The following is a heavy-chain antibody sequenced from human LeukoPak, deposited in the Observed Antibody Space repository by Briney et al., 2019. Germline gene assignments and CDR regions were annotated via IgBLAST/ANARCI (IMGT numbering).Heavy chain of an antibody. CDR3: ARQGTTVTQEGVFDI. Sequence: KPGESLKISCKGSGYSFTNYWIGWVRQMPGKGLEWMAIIYPGDSDTRYSPSFQGLVIISADKSTSPAYLQWSSLKASDTAMYYCARQGTTVTQEGVFDIWGKGKMVTV. D-gene: IGHD4-17*01. J-gene: IGHJ3*02. V-gene: IGHV5-51*01. CDR1: GYSFTNYW. CDR2: IYPGDSDT.